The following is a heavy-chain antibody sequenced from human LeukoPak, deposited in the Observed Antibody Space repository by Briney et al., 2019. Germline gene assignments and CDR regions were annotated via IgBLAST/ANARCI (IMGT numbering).Heavy chain of an antibody. D-gene: IGHD7-27*01. V-gene: IGHV4-38-2*01. J-gene: IGHJ2*01. CDR3: ARRPSGSTAGDHRPDWYFDL. CDR1: GYSISTGYY. CDR2: IYLSGNT. Sequence: SETLSLTCVVSGYSISTGYYWGWIRQPPGKGLEWIGSIYLSGNTYHSPSLKSRVTISVDTSKNQLSLNLTSVTAADTAVYYCARRPSGSTAGDHRPDWYFDLWGPGTLVTVSS.